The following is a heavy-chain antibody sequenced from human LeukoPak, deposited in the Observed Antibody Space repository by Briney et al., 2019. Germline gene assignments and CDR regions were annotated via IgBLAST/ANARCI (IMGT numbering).Heavy chain of an antibody. CDR2: INPNSGGT. CDR3: ATPGGYCSSTSCLPIYYYYGMDV. CDR1: GYTFTGYY. V-gene: IGHV1-2*02. Sequence: ASVKVSCKASGYTFTGYYMHWVRQAPGQGLEWMGWINPNSGGTNYAQKFQGRVTMTRDTSISTAYMELSRLRSDDTAVYYCATPGGYCSSTSCLPIYYYYGMDVWGRGTTVTVSS. J-gene: IGHJ6*02. D-gene: IGHD2-2*01.